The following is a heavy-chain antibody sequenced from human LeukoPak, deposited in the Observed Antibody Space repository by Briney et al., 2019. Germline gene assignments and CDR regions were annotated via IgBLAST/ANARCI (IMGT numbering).Heavy chain of an antibody. V-gene: IGHV3-66*01. CDR2: IYSGGST. CDR3: VGGDSREY. D-gene: IGHD3-22*01. Sequence: GGSLRLSCAASGFTVSSNYMSWVRQAPGKGLEWVSVIYSGGSTYYADSVKGRFTISRDNAENSLYVQMTSLRAEDTAVYYCVGGDSREYWGQGTLVTVSS. CDR1: GFTVSSNY. J-gene: IGHJ4*02.